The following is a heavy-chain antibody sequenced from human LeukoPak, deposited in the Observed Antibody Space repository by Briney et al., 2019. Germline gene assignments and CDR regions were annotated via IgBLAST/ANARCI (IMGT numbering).Heavy chain of an antibody. Sequence: VASVKVSCKASGYTFTSYAFSWVRQAPGQGLEWMGWISAYNGNTKYAQKFQGRVTMTTDKSTSTAYMEVRSLRSDDTAVYYCARDRSSSWYYFEYWGQGALVTVSS. CDR1: GYTFTSYA. J-gene: IGHJ4*02. D-gene: IGHD6-13*01. V-gene: IGHV1-18*01. CDR3: ARDRSSSWYYFEY. CDR2: ISAYNGNT.